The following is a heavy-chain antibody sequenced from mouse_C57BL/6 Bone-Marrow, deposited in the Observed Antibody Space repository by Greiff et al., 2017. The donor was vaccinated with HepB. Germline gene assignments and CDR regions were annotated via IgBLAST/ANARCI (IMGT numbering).Heavy chain of an antibody. J-gene: IGHJ4*01. CDR2: ISDGGSYT. CDR1: GFTFSSYA. D-gene: IGHD1-1*01. V-gene: IGHV5-4*03. Sequence: EVKLVESGGGLVKPGGSLKLSCAASGFTFSSYAMSWVRQTPEKRLEWVATISDGGSYTYYPDNVKGRFTISTDNAKNNLYLQMSRLKSEDTAMYYCARSMIYGSSYGYAMDYWGQGTSVTVSS. CDR3: ARSMIYGSSYGYAMDY.